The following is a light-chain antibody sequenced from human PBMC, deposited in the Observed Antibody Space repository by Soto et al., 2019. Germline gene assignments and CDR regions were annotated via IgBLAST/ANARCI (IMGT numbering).Light chain of an antibody. J-gene: IGLJ1*01. CDR2: ATS. Sequence: QSALTQPAAVSGSPGQSITISCTGTSSDVGTYNLVSWHQQYPGKAPKLMIYATSKRPSGVSNRVSASKSGNTASLTVSGLRAEDEADYYCSSYAGSNNFVFGSGTKLTVL. CDR3: SSYAGSNNFV. V-gene: IGLV2-14*02. CDR1: SSDVGTYNL.